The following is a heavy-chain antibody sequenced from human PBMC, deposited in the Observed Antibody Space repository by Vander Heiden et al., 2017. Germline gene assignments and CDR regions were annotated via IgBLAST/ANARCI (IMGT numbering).Heavy chain of an antibody. J-gene: IGHJ4*02. CDR3: TTAIHLRDYGSGSLDY. V-gene: IGHV3-15*01. Sequence: EVQLVESGGGLVKPGGSLRLSCAASGFTFSNAWVSWVRQAPGKGLEWVGRIKSKTDGGTTEYAAPVKGRFTISRDDSKNTLYLKMNSLKTEDTAVYYCTTAIHLRDYGSGSLDYWGQGTLVTVSS. CDR1: GFTFSNAW. D-gene: IGHD3-10*01. CDR2: IKSKTDGGTT.